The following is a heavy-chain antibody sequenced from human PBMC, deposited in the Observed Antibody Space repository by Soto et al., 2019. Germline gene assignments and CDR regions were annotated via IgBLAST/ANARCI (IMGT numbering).Heavy chain of an antibody. CDR3: ARAVAVPADFDY. J-gene: IGHJ4*02. V-gene: IGHV1-3*05. Sequence: QVQLVQSGAEEKKPGASVKVSCKASGYTFTVYAIHWVRQAPGQRLEWMGWINAGNGHTKYSQKFQGRVTITRDTSASTASMELSSLRSEDTALYYCARAVAVPADFDYWGQGTLVTVSS. CDR2: INAGNGHT. D-gene: IGHD6-19*01. CDR1: GYTFTVYA.